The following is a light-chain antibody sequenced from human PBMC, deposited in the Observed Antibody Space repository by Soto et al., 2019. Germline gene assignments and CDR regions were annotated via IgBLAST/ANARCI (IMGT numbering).Light chain of an antibody. CDR1: QSVSGW. CDR3: QQYETFSGT. CDR2: DAS. Sequence: IPMTQTPSTLSASFGGKVTVTCRASQSVSGWLAWYQQKPGEAPKLLIYDASALPRGVPSRFSGSGSGTKFTLTIASLQPDDFATYYCQQYETFSGTFGPGTKVDIK. J-gene: IGKJ1*01. V-gene: IGKV1-5*01.